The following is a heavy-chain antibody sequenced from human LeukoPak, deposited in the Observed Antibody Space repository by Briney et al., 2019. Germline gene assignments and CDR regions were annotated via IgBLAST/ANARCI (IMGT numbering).Heavy chain of an antibody. CDR1: GYTFTSYG. CDR3: ARDQSGVGYYDSSGYYYVGIDY. D-gene: IGHD3-22*01. CDR2: ISAYNGNT. J-gene: IGHJ4*02. V-gene: IGHV1-18*01. Sequence: ASVKVSCKASGYTFTSYGISWVRQAPGQGLEWMGWISAYNGNTNYAQKLQGRVTMTTDTSTSTAYMELRSLRSDDTAVYYCARDQSGVGYYDSSGYYYVGIDYWGQGTLVTVSS.